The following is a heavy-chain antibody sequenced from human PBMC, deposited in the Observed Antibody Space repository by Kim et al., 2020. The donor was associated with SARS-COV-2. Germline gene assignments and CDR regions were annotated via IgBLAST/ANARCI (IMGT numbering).Heavy chain of an antibody. J-gene: IGHJ4*02. V-gene: IGHV4-4*02. CDR3: AGFPLHE. Sequence: HSGRPHDNPSLKSRVTISVDKSKNRFSLKLSSVTAADTAVYYCAGFPLHEWGQGTLVTVSS. CDR2: HSGRP.